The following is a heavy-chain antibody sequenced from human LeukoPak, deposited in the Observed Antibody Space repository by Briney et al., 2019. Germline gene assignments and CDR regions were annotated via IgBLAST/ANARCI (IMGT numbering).Heavy chain of an antibody. Sequence: GGSLRLSCAASGFTFSSYWMSWVRQAPGKGLEWVGRSRNKANSYTTEYAASVKGRFTISRDASRTSLYLQMSSLKTEDTAVYFCARVSLGGSYFYFDSWGQGTQVTVSS. D-gene: IGHD1-26*01. CDR1: GFTFSSYW. CDR3: ARVSLGGSYFYFDS. V-gene: IGHV3-72*01. CDR2: SRNKANSYTT. J-gene: IGHJ4*02.